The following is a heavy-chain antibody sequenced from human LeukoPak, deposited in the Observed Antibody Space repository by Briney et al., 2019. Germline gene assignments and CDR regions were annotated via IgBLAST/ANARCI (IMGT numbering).Heavy chain of an antibody. D-gene: IGHD2-15*01. J-gene: IGHJ5*02. CDR2: INPNSGGT. CDR3: ARPAKRGYCSGGSCWSWFDP. V-gene: IGHV1-2*06. CDR1: GYTFTGYY. Sequence: ASVKVSCKASGYTFTGYYMLWVRQAPGQGLEWMGRINPNSGGTNYAQKFQGRVTMTRDTSISTAYMELSRLRSDDTAVYYCARPAKRGYCSGGSCWSWFDPWGQGTLVTVSS.